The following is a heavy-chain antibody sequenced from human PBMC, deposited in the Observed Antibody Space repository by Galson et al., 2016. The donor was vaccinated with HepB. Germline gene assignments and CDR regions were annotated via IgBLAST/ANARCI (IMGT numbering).Heavy chain of an antibody. CDR2: IYSSEST. Sequence: LSLTCIVSGGSISSDYYWGWIRQPPGRGLEWIGSIYSSESTYYNPSLKSRVTISVDTSKNQFSLRLNSVTAADTGVYYCATGIVVAGKYYYYYMDVWGKGTTVTVSS. CDR1: GGSISSDYY. J-gene: IGHJ6*03. CDR3: ATGIVVAGKYYYYYMDV. V-gene: IGHV4-39*01. D-gene: IGHD6-19*01.